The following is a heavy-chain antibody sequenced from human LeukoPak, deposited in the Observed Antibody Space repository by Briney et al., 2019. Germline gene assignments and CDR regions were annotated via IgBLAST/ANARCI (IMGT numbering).Heavy chain of an antibody. V-gene: IGHV4-61*02. CDR1: GGSISSGSYY. J-gene: IGHJ3*02. CDR3: GRHYAFDM. Sequence: PSETLSLTCTVSGGSISSGSYYWSWIRQPAGKGLEWIGRIYTSGSTNYNPSLKSRVTISVDTSKNQFSLKLSSVTAADTAVYYCGRHYAFDMWGQGTMVTVSS. CDR2: IYTSGST.